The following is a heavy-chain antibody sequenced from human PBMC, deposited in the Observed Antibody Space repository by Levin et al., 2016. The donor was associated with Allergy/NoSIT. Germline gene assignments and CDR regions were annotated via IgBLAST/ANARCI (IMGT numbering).Heavy chain of an antibody. V-gene: IGHV4-61*02. D-gene: IGHD2-2*01. Sequence: SETLSLTCTVSGGSISSGSYYWSWIRQPAGKGLEWIGRIYTSGSTNYNPSLKSRVTISVDTSKNQFSLKLSSVTAADTAVYYCASTDHSEKRYCSSTSCLGTDYWGQGTLVTVSS. J-gene: IGHJ4*02. CDR3: ASTDHSEKRYCSSTSCLGTDY. CDR2: IYTSGST. CDR1: GGSISSGSYY.